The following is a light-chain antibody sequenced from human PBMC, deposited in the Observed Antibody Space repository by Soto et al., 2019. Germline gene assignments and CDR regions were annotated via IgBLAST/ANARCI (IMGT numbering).Light chain of an antibody. Sequence: QAVLTQPPSVSGAPGQRVTISCTGSSSNIGAGYDVHWYQQFPGTAPKLVIYGTYNRPSGVPDRFSGSKSGTSASLAITGLQAEDEADFYCQSYDSSLSGYVFGTGTNLTVL. CDR2: GTY. CDR3: QSYDSSLSGYV. J-gene: IGLJ1*01. CDR1: SSNIGAGYD. V-gene: IGLV1-40*01.